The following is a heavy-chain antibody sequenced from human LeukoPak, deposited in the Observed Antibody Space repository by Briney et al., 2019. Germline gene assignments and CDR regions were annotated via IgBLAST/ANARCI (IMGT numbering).Heavy chain of an antibody. CDR1: GFTVSSNY. Sequence: GGSLRLSCAAPGFTVSSNYMSWVRQAPGKGLEWVSVIYSGGSTYYADSVKGRFTISRDNSKNTLYLQMGSLRAEDMAVYYCARDQGDGYNSIDYWGQGTLVTVSS. CDR2: IYSGGST. D-gene: IGHD5-24*01. J-gene: IGHJ4*02. CDR3: ARDQGDGYNSIDY. V-gene: IGHV3-53*05.